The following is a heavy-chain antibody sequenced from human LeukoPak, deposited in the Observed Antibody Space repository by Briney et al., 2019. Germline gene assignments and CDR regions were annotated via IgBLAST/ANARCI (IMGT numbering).Heavy chain of an antibody. J-gene: IGHJ3*02. CDR3: ARQGSSGWYIGAFDI. V-gene: IGHV4-59*08. CDR1: GGSIGSYY. Sequence: SETLSLTCTVSGGSIGSYYWSWIRRPPGKGLEWIGHIYYSGSTNYNASLKSRVTISLDTSTNQFSLKLSSVTAADTAVYYCARQGSSGWYIGAFDIRGQGTMVTVSS. D-gene: IGHD6-19*01. CDR2: IYYSGST.